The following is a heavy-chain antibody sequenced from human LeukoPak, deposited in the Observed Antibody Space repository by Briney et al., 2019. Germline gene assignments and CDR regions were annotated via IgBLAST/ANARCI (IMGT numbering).Heavy chain of an antibody. CDR3: ASQAIDYDILTGYKNYYYYMDV. Sequence: SVKVSCKASGGTFSSYAISWVRQAPGQGLEWMGGIIPIFGTANYAQKFQGRVTITTDESTSTAYMGLSSLRSEDTAVYYCASQAIDYDILTGYKNYYYYMDVWGKGTTVTVSS. V-gene: IGHV1-69*05. J-gene: IGHJ6*03. D-gene: IGHD3-9*01. CDR2: IIPIFGTA. CDR1: GGTFSSYA.